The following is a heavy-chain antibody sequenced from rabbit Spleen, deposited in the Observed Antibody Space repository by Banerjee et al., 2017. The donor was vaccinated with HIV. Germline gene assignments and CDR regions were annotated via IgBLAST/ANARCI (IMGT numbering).Heavy chain of an antibody. Sequence: QSLEESGGDLVKPGASLTLTCKASGFSFSSSYWICWVRQAPGKGLEWIACIYAGSSGSTSYASWAKGRFTISKTSSTTVTLQMTSLTAADTATYFCARDLDGVIGWNFGWWGPGTLVTVS. CDR2: IYAGSSGST. D-gene: IGHD1-1*01. CDR1: GFSFSSSYW. V-gene: IGHV1S40*01. J-gene: IGHJ4*01. CDR3: ARDLDGVIGWNFGW.